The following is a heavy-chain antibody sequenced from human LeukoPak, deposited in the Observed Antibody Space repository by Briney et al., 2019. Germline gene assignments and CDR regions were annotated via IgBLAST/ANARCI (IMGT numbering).Heavy chain of an antibody. D-gene: IGHD1-26*01. J-gene: IGHJ4*02. V-gene: IGHV3-33*05. CDR2: IAYDGSRE. Sequence: GGSLRLSCAASGFPFSSFGVHWVRQAPGRGLEWVALIAYDGSREYYADSVKGRFTISRDNAKNSLYLQMNSLRAEDTAVYYCARDRISYGYGGFDYWGQGTLVTVSS. CDR3: ARDRISYGYGGFDY. CDR1: GFPFSSFG.